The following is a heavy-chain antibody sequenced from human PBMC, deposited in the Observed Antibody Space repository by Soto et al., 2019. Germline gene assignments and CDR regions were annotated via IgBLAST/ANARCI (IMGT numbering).Heavy chain of an antibody. CDR2: ISYDGSNK. J-gene: IGHJ4*02. Sequence: GGSLRLSCAASGFTFSSYGMHWVRQAPGKGLEGVAVISYDGSNKYYSDSVKGRFTISRDNSKNTLYLQMNSLKAEATAVYYWGKEKSGKHPWLGEFEYWDQGTLVTVSS. V-gene: IGHV3-30*18. D-gene: IGHD3-10*01. CDR3: GKEKSGKHPWLGEFEY. CDR1: GFTFSSYG.